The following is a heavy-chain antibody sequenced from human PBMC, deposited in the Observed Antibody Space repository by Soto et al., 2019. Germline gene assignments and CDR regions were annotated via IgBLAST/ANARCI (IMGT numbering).Heavy chain of an antibody. CDR3: ARAVAVAADFDY. D-gene: IGHD6-19*01. Sequence: ASVKVSCKASGYTFTGYAMHWVRQAPGPRLEWMGWINAGNGNTKYSQKFQGRVTITRDTSASTAYMELSSLRSEDTAVYYCARAVAVAADFDYWGQGTLVTV. J-gene: IGHJ4*02. V-gene: IGHV1-3*01. CDR2: INAGNGNT. CDR1: GYTFTGYA.